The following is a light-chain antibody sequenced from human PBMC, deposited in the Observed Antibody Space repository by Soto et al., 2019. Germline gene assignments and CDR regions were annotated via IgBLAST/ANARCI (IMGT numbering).Light chain of an antibody. CDR1: SSDVGAYNF. V-gene: IGLV2-14*01. CDR2: EVS. J-gene: IGLJ1*01. CDR3: SSHGGSNPFHV. Sequence: QSALAQPASVSGSPGQSITISCTGTSSDVGAYNFVSWYQQHPGKAPKLIIHEVSNRPSGVSNRFSGSKSGNTASLTISGLQAEDEADYYCSSHGGSNPFHVFGTGTKVTVL.